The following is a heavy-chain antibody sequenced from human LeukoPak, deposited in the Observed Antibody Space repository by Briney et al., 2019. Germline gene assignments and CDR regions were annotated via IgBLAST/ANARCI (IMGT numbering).Heavy chain of an antibody. D-gene: IGHD3-10*01. J-gene: IGHJ2*01. CDR3: ARELVSSGTGYFDL. Sequence: AGCLRLSCEASGFTFGNFGMTWVRQAPGKGLQWVSGITGSSTWTYYAASVKGRFTVSRDNSQNTLHLQMNSLRADDTAVYYCARELVSSGTGYFDLWGRGTLVTVSS. CDR1: GFTFGNFG. V-gene: IGHV3-23*01. CDR2: ITGSSTWT.